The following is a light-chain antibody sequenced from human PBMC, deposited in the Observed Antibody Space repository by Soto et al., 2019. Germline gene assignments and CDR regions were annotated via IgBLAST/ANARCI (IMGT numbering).Light chain of an antibody. V-gene: IGKV3D-20*02. CDR2: GAS. J-gene: IGKJ1*01. Sequence: EIVFLQSLGSLFLSPGERATLLCRASQSLSARYLAWYQQKPGQAPRLLVYGASNRANGIPVRFSGSGSGTDLTLTISSLPSEDFAVYYCQQRSNCLMWTFAQGTKV. CDR1: QSLSARY. CDR3: QQRSNCLMWT.